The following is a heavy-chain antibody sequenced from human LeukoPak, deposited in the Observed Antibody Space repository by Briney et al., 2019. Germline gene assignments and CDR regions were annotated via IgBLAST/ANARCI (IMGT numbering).Heavy chain of an antibody. CDR1: GGSISSYY. V-gene: IGHV4-59*01. D-gene: IGHD6-13*01. J-gene: IGHJ3*02. CDR2: IYYSGST. Sequence: SETLSLTCTVSGGSISSYYWSWLRQPPGKGLEWIGYIYYSGSTNYNPSLKSRVTISVDTSKNQFSLKLSSVTAADTAVYYCARAYSSSETETFDIWGQGTMVTVSS. CDR3: ARAYSSSETETFDI.